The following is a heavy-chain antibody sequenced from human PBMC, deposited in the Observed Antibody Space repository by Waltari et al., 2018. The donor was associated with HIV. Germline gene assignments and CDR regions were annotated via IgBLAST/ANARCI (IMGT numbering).Heavy chain of an antibody. V-gene: IGHV3-7*01. CDR1: GFGFSVYW. CDR2: IKFDGSDM. Sequence: VESGGDLVQPGGSLRPSCAGAGFGFSVYWMSWVRQRPGEGLEWVANIKFDGSDMYYADSVRGRFIASRDSSKKLLFLQMKNVRDDDTATYYCVRSSSGHFDHWGQGTQVIVSS. D-gene: IGHD3-22*01. CDR3: VRSSSGHFDH. J-gene: IGHJ4*02.